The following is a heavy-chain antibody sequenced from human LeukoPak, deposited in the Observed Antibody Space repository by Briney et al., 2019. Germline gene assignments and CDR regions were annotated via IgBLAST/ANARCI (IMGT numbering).Heavy chain of an antibody. J-gene: IGHJ5*02. CDR3: ARDNGRITMVRGVIMARWFDP. V-gene: IGHV4-34*01. CDR2: INHSGST. D-gene: IGHD3-10*01. CDR1: GGSFSGYY. Sequence: SEALSLTCAVYGGSFSGYYWSWIRQPPGKGLEWIGEINHSGSTNYNPSLKSRVTISVDTSKNQFSLKLSSVTAEDTAVYYCARDNGRITMVRGVIMARWFDPWGQGTLVTVSS.